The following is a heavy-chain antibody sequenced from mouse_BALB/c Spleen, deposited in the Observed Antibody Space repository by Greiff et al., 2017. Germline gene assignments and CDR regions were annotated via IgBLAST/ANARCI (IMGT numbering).Heavy chain of an antibody. D-gene: IGHD2-1*01. CDR2: INPYNGDT. Sequence: EVQLQQSGPELVKPGASVKISCKASGYSFTGYFMNWVKQSHGKSLEWIGRINPYNGDTFYNQKFKGKATLTVDKSSSTANMELLSLTSEDSAVYYCGKGSCDGNCDYAVDYWGQGTSVTVSA. CDR1: GYSFTGYF. CDR3: GKGSCDGNCDYAVDY. J-gene: IGHJ4*01. V-gene: IGHV1-37*01.